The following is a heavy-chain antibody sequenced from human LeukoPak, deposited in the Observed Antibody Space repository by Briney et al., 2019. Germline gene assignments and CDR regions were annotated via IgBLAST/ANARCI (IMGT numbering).Heavy chain of an antibody. CDR2: ISGSGGST. Sequence: PGGSLRLSCAAPGFTFSNYAMSWVRQAPGKGLEWISGISGSGGSTYYADSVKGRFTISRDNSKNTLYLQMNSLRAEDTAVFYCAKEPGDCTGGTSPSGGVYYFDPWGQETLVAVSS. J-gene: IGHJ4*02. CDR1: GFTFSNYA. D-gene: IGHD2-8*02. V-gene: IGHV3-23*01. CDR3: AKEPGDCTGGTSPSGGVYYFDP.